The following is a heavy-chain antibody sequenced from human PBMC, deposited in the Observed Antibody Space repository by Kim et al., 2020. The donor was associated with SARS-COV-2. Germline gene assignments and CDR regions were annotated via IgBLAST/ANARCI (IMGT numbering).Heavy chain of an antibody. Sequence: YRPPLKTRVTISVDTSKNQFSLMLSSVTAAYTAVYYCAVPGSYSQGRMDVWGQGTTVTVSS. D-gene: IGHD3-10*01. CDR3: AVPGSYSQGRMDV. J-gene: IGHJ6*02. V-gene: IGHV4-39*07.